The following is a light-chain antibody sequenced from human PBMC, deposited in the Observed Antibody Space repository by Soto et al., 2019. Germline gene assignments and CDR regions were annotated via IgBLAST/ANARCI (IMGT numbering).Light chain of an antibody. J-gene: IGLJ1*01. CDR3: QSDDISLSGSYV. V-gene: IGLV1-40*01. CDR2: SNN. Sequence: QSVLTQPPSVSGAPGQRVTISCTGSSSNIGAGYDVHRYQQLPGTAPKVLIYSNNNRPSGVPDRCSGSKSGTSASLAITGLQSEDEADYYCQSDDISLSGSYVFGTGTKLTVL. CDR1: SSNIGAGYD.